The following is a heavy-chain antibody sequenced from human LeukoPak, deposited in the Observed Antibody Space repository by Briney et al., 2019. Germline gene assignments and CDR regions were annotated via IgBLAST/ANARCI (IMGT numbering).Heavy chain of an antibody. J-gene: IGHJ4*02. V-gene: IGHV1-8*01. CDR3: ARAPRLGSKLIFGY. CDR1: GYTFTSYD. Sequence: GASVKVSCKASGYTFTSYDINWVRQATGQGLEWMGWMNPNSGNTGYAQKFQGRVTMTRNTSISTAYMELSSLRSEDTAVYYCARAPRLGSKLIFGYWGQGTLVTVSS. CDR2: MNPNSGNT. D-gene: IGHD3/OR15-3a*01.